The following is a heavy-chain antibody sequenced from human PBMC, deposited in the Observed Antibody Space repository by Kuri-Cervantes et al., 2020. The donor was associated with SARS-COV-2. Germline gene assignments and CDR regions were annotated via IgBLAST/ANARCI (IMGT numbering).Heavy chain of an antibody. CDR3: ARGGSTDYDFWSGYYRGWNWFDP. D-gene: IGHD3-3*01. Sequence: GGSLRLSCAASRFSFGSYAMGWIRQAPGKGLEWVSSISSSSSYIYYADSVKRRFTISRDNAKNSLYLQMNSLRAEDTAVYYCARGGSTDYDFWSGYYRGWNWFDPWGQGTLVTVSS. CDR1: RFSFGSYA. J-gene: IGHJ5*02. CDR2: ISSSSSYI. V-gene: IGHV3-21*01.